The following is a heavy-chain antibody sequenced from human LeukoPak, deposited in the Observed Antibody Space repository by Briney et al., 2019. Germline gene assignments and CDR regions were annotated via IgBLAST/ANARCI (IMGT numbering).Heavy chain of an antibody. CDR1: GYSISSGYY. J-gene: IGHJ4*02. CDR3: AREMPIQLWLRGYFDY. CDR2: IYHSGST. Sequence: PSETLSLTCTVSGYSISSGYYWGWIRQPPGKGLEWIGSIYHSGSTYYNPSLKSRVTIPVDTSKNQFSLKLSSVTAADTAVYYCAREMPIQLWLRGYFDYWGQGTLVTVSS. D-gene: IGHD5-18*01. V-gene: IGHV4-38-2*02.